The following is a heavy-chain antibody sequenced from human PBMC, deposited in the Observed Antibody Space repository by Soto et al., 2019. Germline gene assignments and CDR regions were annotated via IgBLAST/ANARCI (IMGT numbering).Heavy chain of an antibody. V-gene: IGHV1-18*04. CDR2: ISAYNGNT. J-gene: IGHJ4*02. Sequence: ASVKVSCKASGYTFTSYGISWVRQAPGQGLEWMGWISAYNGNTNYAQKLQCRVTMTTDTSTSTAYMELRSLRSDDTAVYYCARLYSGRSRPDYWGQGTLVTVSS. CDR3: ARLYSGRSRPDY. D-gene: IGHD5-12*01. CDR1: GYTFTSYG.